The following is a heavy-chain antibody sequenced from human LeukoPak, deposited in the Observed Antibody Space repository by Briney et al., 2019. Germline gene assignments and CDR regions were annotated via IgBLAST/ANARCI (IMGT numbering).Heavy chain of an antibody. CDR2: ISNDGGNK. Sequence: PGGSLRLSCAASGFTFSNYPMHWVRQTPGKGLEWGAVISNDGGNKYYADSVKGRFTISRDNSKDTLYLQMNSLRVEDTAVYYCARGSLVLFDYWGQGALVTVSS. CDR1: GFTFSNYP. CDR3: ARGSLVLFDY. D-gene: IGHD3-10*01. J-gene: IGHJ4*02. V-gene: IGHV3-30-3*01.